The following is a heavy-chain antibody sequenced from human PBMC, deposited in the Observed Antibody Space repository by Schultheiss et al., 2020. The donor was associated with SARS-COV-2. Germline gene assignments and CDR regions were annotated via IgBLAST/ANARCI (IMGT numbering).Heavy chain of an antibody. CDR3: AADPLWFRDPYYYGMDV. J-gene: IGHJ6*02. Sequence: SVKVSCKASGGTFSSYAISWVRQAPGQGLEWMGGIIPIFGTANYAQKFQGRVTITADESTSTDYMELSSLRSEDTAVYYCAADPLWFRDPYYYGMDVWGQGTTVTVSS. CDR2: IIPIFGTA. V-gene: IGHV1-69*13. CDR1: GGTFSSYA. D-gene: IGHD3-10*01.